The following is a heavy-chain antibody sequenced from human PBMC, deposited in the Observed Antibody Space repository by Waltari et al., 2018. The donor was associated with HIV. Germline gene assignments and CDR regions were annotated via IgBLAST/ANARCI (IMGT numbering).Heavy chain of an antibody. D-gene: IGHD3-22*01. CDR3: ARESSGPWYFDL. J-gene: IGHJ2*01. Sequence: QVQLVESGGGVVQPGRSLRLSCAASGFTFSSYGMHWVRQAPGKGLVWVAGIWLDGSNKYYADSVKGRLTISRDNSKNTLYLQMNSLRAEDTAVYYCARESSGPWYFDLWGRGTLVTVSS. CDR2: IWLDGSNK. V-gene: IGHV3-33*01. CDR1: GFTFSSYG.